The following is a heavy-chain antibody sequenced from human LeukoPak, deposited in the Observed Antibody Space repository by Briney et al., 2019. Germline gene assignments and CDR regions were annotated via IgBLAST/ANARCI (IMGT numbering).Heavy chain of an antibody. CDR2: MHDSGSA. V-gene: IGHV4-59*12. CDR1: GGSISSYY. Sequence: SETLSLTCAFSGGSISSYYWSWIRQPPGKGLEWIGYMHDSGSAGYNSSFRSRVTISVDTSKNQFSLKLSSVTAADTAVYYCARAPANSYYYYYGMDVWGQGTTVTVSS. CDR3: ARAPANSYYYYYGMDV. D-gene: IGHD6-25*01. J-gene: IGHJ6*02.